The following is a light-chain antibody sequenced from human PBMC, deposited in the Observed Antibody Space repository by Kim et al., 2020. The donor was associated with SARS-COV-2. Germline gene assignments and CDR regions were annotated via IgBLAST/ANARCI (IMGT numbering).Light chain of an antibody. CDR2: DAS. V-gene: IGKV1-13*02. Sequence: AIQLTQSPSSLSASVGDRVTITCRASQGISSALAWYQQKPGKAPKLLIYDASSLESGVPSRFSGSGSGTDFTLTISSPQPEDFAAYYCLQFNSYPITFGQGTRLEIK. J-gene: IGKJ5*01. CDR3: LQFNSYPIT. CDR1: QGISSA.